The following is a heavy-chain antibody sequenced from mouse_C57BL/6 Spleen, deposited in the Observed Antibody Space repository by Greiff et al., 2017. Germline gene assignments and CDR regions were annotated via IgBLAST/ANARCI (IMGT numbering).Heavy chain of an antibody. CDR1: GYTFTSYW. V-gene: IGHV1-50*01. Sequence: VQLQQSGAELVKPGASVKLSCKASGYTFTSYWMQWVKQRPGQGLEWIGEIDPSDSYTNYNQKFKGKATLTVDTSSSTAYMQLSSLTSEDSAVYYCARGEYYYGSSYDWYFEVWGTGTTVTVSS. D-gene: IGHD1-1*01. CDR2: IDPSDSYT. CDR3: ARGEYYYGSSYDWYFEV. J-gene: IGHJ1*03.